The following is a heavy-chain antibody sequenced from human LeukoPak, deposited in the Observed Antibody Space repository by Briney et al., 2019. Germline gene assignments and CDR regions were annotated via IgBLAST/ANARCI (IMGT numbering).Heavy chain of an antibody. D-gene: IGHD2-8*01. CDR1: GGSISSSHLY. CDR3: ARGILVTVYAAFDY. CDR2: IYSSGST. V-gene: IGHV4-39*01. J-gene: IGHJ4*02. Sequence: SETLSLTCAVSGGSISSSHLYWGWIRQPPGKGLEWIGTIYSSGSTYYNPSLRTRVTISVDTSKNQFSLRLSSVTAADTAVYYCARGILVTVYAAFDYWGQGTLVTVSS.